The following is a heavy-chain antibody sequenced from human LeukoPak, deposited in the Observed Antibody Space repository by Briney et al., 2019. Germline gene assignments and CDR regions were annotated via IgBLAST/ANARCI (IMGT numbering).Heavy chain of an antibody. Sequence: GGSLRLSCAASGFTFDDYGMSWVRQAPGKGLEWVSGINWNGGSTGYADSVKGRFTISRDNAKNSLYLQMNSLRAEDTALYYCARDGEYYYDSSGYYYDYWGQGTLVTVSS. J-gene: IGHJ4*02. CDR2: INWNGGST. CDR1: GFTFDDYG. V-gene: IGHV3-20*04. D-gene: IGHD3-22*01. CDR3: ARDGEYYYDSSGYYYDY.